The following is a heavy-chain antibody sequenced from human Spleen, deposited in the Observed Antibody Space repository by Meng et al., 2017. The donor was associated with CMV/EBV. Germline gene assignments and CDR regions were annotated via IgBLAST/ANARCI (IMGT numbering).Heavy chain of an antibody. J-gene: IGHJ2*01. Sequence: CKASGGTFSSYAITWVRQAPGQGREWMGGIIPILGIANYAQKFQGRVTITADKSTSTAYMELSSLRSEDTAVYYCAREGSRAAAIVGWGRGTLVTVSS. CDR1: GGTFSSYA. D-gene: IGHD2-2*01. CDR2: IIPILGIA. V-gene: IGHV1-69*10. CDR3: AREGSRAAAIVG.